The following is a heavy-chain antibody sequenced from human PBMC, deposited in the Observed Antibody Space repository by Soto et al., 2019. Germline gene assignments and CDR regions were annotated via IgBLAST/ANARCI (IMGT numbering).Heavy chain of an antibody. CDR2: IIRIFHTP. Sequence: QVQLVQSGAEVKKPGASVKVSCKASGYTFTSYAFSWVRQAPGQGLEWMGGIIRIFHTPTYAQKFQGRVTITADESTSTAYMELISLRSDDTAVYYCVHRRDGYNSAFFDYWGQGTLVTVSS. CDR3: VHRRDGYNSAFFDY. D-gene: IGHD5-12*01. V-gene: IGHV1-69*13. J-gene: IGHJ4*02. CDR1: GYTFTSYA.